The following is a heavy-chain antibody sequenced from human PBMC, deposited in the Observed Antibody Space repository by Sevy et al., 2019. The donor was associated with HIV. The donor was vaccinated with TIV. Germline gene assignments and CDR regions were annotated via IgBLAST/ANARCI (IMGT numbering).Heavy chain of an antibody. CDR3: ATSSIMITFGGVIVIRGHDAFDI. Sequence: ASVKVSCKVSGYTLTELSMHWVRQAPGKGLEWMGGFDPEDGETIYAQKFQGRVTVTEDTSTDTAYMELSSLRSEDTAVYYCATSSIMITFGGVIVIRGHDAFDIWGQGTMVTVSS. CDR1: GYTLTELS. J-gene: IGHJ3*02. CDR2: FDPEDGET. V-gene: IGHV1-24*01. D-gene: IGHD3-16*02.